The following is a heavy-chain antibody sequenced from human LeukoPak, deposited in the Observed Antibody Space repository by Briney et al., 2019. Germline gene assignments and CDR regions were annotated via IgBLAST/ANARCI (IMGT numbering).Heavy chain of an antibody. D-gene: IGHD3-22*01. V-gene: IGHV3-7*01. CDR3: AREEYYYDSSGYFSFDY. Sequence: GGSLRLSCAASGFTFSSYWMSWVRQAPGKGLEWVANIKQDGSEKYYVDSVKGRFTISRDNAKNSLYLQMNSLRAEDTAVYYCAREEYYYDSSGYFSFDYWGQGTLVTVSS. CDR2: IKQDGSEK. J-gene: IGHJ4*02. CDR1: GFTFSSYW.